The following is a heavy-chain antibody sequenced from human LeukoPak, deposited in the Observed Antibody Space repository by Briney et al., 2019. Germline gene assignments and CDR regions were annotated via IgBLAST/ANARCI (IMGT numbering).Heavy chain of an antibody. CDR3: ARGPPRNWIDP. D-gene: IGHD6-25*01. CDR1: GGSISSYY. Sequence: SETLSLTCTVSGGSISSYYWSWIRQTPGKGLEWIGYIYYSGSTYYNPSLKSRVTISVDTSKNQFSLKLSSVTAADTAVYYCARGPPRNWIDPWGQGTLVTVSS. J-gene: IGHJ5*02. V-gene: IGHV4-59*06. CDR2: IYYSGST.